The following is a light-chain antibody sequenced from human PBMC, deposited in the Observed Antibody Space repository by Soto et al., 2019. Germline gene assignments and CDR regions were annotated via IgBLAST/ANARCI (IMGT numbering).Light chain of an antibody. CDR2: DVI. V-gene: IGLV2-11*01. Sequence: QSVLTQPRSVSGSPGQSVTISCTGTSSDVGGYNYVSWYQQHPGTAPKLMIYDVIKRPSGVPDRFSGSKSGNTASLPISGLQAEDEADYYCCSYAGSFTFVFGTGTKVTVL. CDR3: CSYAGSFTFV. CDR1: SSDVGGYNY. J-gene: IGLJ1*01.